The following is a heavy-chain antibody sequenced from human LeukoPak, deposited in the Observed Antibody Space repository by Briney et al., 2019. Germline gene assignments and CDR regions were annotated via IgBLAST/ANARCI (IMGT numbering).Heavy chain of an antibody. J-gene: IGHJ5*02. CDR2: ISHTGGA. D-gene: IGHD2-15*01. Sequence: SETLSLTCTVSGGSVSSGLNNWSWLRQPPGKGLEWVGYISHTGGAIYNLSLRSRVTISVDWSTNQFSLTLGSVTAADTAVYYCATETECSGGTCYSYGWFDHWGQGTQVIVSS. CDR3: ATETECSGGTCYSYGWFDH. V-gene: IGHV4-61*01. CDR1: GGSVSSGLNN.